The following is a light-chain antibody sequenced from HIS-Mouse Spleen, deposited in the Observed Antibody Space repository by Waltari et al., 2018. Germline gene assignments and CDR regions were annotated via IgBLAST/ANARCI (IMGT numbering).Light chain of an antibody. CDR2: EDS. CDR1: ALPKNY. J-gene: IGLJ2*01. V-gene: IGLV3-10*01. Sequence: SYALTQPPSVPVSPGQTARITSPGDALPKNYAYWYQQKSGQAPVLVIYEDSKRPSGIPERFSGSSSGTMATLTISGAQVEDEADYYCYSTDSSGNHRVFGGGTKLTVL. CDR3: YSTDSSGNHRV.